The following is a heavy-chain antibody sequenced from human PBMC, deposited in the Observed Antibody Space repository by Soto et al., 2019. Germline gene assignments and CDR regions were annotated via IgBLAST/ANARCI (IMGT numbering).Heavy chain of an antibody. D-gene: IGHD3-10*01. V-gene: IGHV4-59*01. Sequence: SETLSLTCTVSGGSISSYYWSWIRQPPGKGLEWIGYIYYSGSTNYNPSLKSRVTISVDTSKNQFSLKLSSVTAADTAVYYCARSLVRGLGELLFPGSHYMDVWGKGTTVTVSS. J-gene: IGHJ6*03. CDR3: ARSLVRGLGELLFPGSHYMDV. CDR2: IYYSGST. CDR1: GGSISSYY.